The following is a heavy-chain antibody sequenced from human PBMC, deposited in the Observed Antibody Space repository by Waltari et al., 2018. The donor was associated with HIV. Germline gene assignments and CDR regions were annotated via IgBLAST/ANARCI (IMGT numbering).Heavy chain of an antibody. V-gene: IGHV2-5*05. D-gene: IGHD6-13*01. Sequence: QITLKESGPTLVKPTQTLTLTCTFSGFSFSTSGVGVGWIRQPPGKALEWLAFIYWDDDKRYGPSLRSRLTITKDTSKNQVVLTMTNMDPVDTATYYCAHTPPGHYSTSWYAYLKYWGQGTLVTVSS. CDR3: AHTPPGHYSTSWYAYLKY. CDR2: IYWDDDK. CDR1: GFSFSTSGVG. J-gene: IGHJ1*01.